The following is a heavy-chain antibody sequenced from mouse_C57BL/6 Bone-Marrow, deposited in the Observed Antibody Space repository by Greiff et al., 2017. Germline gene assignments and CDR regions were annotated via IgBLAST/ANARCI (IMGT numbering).Heavy chain of an antibody. V-gene: IGHV2-5*01. D-gene: IGHD1-1*01. J-gene: IGHJ4*01. CDR2: IWRGGSP. CDR3: AKRGYYGSSYAMDY. CDR1: GFSLTSYG. Sequence: QVQLQQSGPGLVQPSQSLSITCTVSGFSLTSYGVHWVRQSPGKGLEWLGVIWRGGSPDYNAAFMSKLSITKNNSKSQVFFKMNSLQADDTAIYYCAKRGYYGSSYAMDYWGQGTSVTVSS.